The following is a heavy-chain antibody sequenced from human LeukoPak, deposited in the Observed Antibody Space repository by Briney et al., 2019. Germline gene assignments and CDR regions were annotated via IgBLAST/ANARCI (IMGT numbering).Heavy chain of an antibody. D-gene: IGHD2-8*01. Sequence: GGSLRLSCAASGFTFSSYAVNWVRQAPGKGLEWVSAISASGSSTYYADSVKGRFTISRDSSKNTVHLQMNTLRAEDTALYYCAKAAVAGTKYYIDYGGQGPLVTVYS. J-gene: IGHJ4*02. CDR3: AKAAVAGTKYYIDY. CDR1: GFTFSSYA. V-gene: IGHV3-23*01. CDR2: ISASGSST.